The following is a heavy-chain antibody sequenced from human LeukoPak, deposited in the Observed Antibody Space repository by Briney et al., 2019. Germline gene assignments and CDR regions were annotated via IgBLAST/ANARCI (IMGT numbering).Heavy chain of an antibody. CDR3: ARDRRVDGDPIDS. V-gene: IGHV3-21*01. D-gene: IGHD4-17*01. CDR1: GFIFSPYG. Sequence: GGSLRLSCAASGFIFSPYGMNWVRQAPGKGLEWVSSISSSSYTSYADSVKGRFTVSRDNAKNSLYLQMNSLRAEDTAVYYCARDRRVDGDPIDSWGQGTLVTVSS. J-gene: IGHJ4*02. CDR2: ISSSSYT.